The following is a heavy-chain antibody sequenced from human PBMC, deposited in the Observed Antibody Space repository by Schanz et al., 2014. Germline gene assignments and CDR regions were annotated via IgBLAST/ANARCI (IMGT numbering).Heavy chain of an antibody. V-gene: IGHV1-46*03. CDR1: GYTFTNFF. D-gene: IGHD3-16*01. J-gene: IGHJ4*02. CDR2: INPIGGST. CDR3: ARGSTENMSRGELDY. Sequence: QVHLVQSGAEVHKPGASLKISCKASGYTFTNFFLHWVRQAPGQGLEWMGIINPIGGSTTYAQKFRGAVTLTTDTSTDTAYLELTSLRSEDTAVYYCARGSTENMSRGELDYWGQGTLDTVSS.